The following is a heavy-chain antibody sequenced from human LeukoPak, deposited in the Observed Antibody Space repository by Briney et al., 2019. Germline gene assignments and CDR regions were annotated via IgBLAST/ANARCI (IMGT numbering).Heavy chain of an antibody. J-gene: IGHJ5*02. CDR2: ISSSAYNT. CDR3: ARHDWFDP. V-gene: IGHV3-23*01. Sequence: GGSLRLSCAASGFTFNTYGMSWVRRAPGKGLEWVSTISSSAYNTYYADSVKGRFSISRDNSKNTLYLQMNSLRVEDTAVYYCARHDWFDPWGRGTLVTVSS. CDR1: GFTFNTYG.